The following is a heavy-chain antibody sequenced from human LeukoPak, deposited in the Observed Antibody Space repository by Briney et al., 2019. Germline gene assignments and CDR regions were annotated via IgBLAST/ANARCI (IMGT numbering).Heavy chain of an antibody. Sequence: MPSETLSLTCSVSGGSISSYYWSWIRQPPGKGLEWIGYIYYSGSTNYNPSLKSRVTISVDTSKNQLSLKLSSVTAADTAVYYCAGTSTVVTREAFDIWGQGTMVTVSS. CDR2: IYYSGST. CDR3: AGTSTVVTREAFDI. J-gene: IGHJ3*02. CDR1: GGSISSYY. V-gene: IGHV4-59*08. D-gene: IGHD4-23*01.